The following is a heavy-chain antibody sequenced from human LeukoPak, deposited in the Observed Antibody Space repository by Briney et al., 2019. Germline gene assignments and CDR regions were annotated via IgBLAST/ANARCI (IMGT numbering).Heavy chain of an antibody. J-gene: IGHJ4*02. CDR3: AKDARAITMVRGVSRGYFDY. V-gene: IGHV3-9*01. D-gene: IGHD3-10*01. CDR1: GFTFDDYV. CDR2: ISWNSGSI. Sequence: GGSLRLSCAASGFTFDDYVMHWVRHAPGKGLEWVSGISWNSGSIGYADSVKGRFTISRDNAKNSLYLQMNSLRAEDTALYYCAKDARAITMVRGVSRGYFDYWGQGTLVTVSS.